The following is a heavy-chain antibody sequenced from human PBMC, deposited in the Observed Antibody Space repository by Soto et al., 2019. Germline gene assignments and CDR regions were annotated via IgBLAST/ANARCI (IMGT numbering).Heavy chain of an antibody. Sequence: PGESLKISCNSSRYTFTTFLIACVRQIPEKGLEWMVIVYPGDSDTRYGPSFQGQVTISADKSISTPYLQWSSLKASDTALHYSARLLHGIINQYYFVLWGQGTPVTVS. CDR2: VYPGDSDT. CDR1: RYTFTTFL. V-gene: IGHV5-51*01. J-gene: IGHJ4*02. CDR3: ARLLHGIINQYYFVL. D-gene: IGHD3-10*01.